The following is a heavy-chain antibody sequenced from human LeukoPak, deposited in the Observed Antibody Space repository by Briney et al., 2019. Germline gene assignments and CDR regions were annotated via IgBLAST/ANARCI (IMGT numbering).Heavy chain of an antibody. CDR3: AKGSSSSRPYYFDY. J-gene: IGHJ4*02. V-gene: IGHV3-23*01. D-gene: IGHD6-13*01. CDR1: GFTFSSYA. CDR2: ISGSGVST. Sequence: GGSLRLSCVASGFTFSSYAMAWVRQASGKGLAWVSTISGSGVSTYYADSVKGRFTISRDNSKNTLYLQMNSLRAEDTAVYYCAKGSSSSRPYYFDYWGQGTLVTVSS.